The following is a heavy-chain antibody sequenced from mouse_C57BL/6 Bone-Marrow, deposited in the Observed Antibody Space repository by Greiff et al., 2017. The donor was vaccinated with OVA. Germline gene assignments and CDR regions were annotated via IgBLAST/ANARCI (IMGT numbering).Heavy chain of an antibody. D-gene: IGHD1-1*01. CDR2: ISDGGSYT. CDR3: ARRSITTVVASFDY. Sequence: EVKLEESGGGLVKPGGSLKLSCAASGFTFSSYAMSWVRQTPEKRLEWVATISDGGSYTYYPDNVKGRFTISRDNAKNNLYLQMSHLKSEDTAMYYCARRSITTVVASFDYWGQGTSLTVSS. V-gene: IGHV5-4*03. J-gene: IGHJ2*02. CDR1: GFTFSSYA.